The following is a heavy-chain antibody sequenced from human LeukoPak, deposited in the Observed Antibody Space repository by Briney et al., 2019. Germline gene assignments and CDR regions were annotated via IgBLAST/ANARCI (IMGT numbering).Heavy chain of an antibody. CDR2: ISSSGRTF. D-gene: IGHD6-19*01. CDR3: ARDSGSGWYSGYFDL. V-gene: IGHV3-48*03. J-gene: IGHJ2*01. Sequence: GGSLRLSCAASGFTFSSYEMNWVRQAPGKGLEWVSYISSSGRTFYYADSVKGRFTISRDNGKNSLYLQMNSLRVEDTAVYYCARDSGSGWYSGYFDLWGRGTLVTVSS. CDR1: GFTFSSYE.